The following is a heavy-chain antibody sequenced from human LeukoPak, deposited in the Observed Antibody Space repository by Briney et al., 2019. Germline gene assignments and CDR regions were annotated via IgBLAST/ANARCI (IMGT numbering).Heavy chain of an antibody. D-gene: IGHD2-2*01. CDR1: GYTFTGYY. J-gene: IGHJ6*03. Sequence: ASVKVSCKASGYTFTGYYMHWVRQAPGQGLEWMGWINPYSGGTNYAQKFQGRVTMTRDTSISTAYMELSRLRSDDTAVYYCARFVVVPAGGTYYYYYMDVWGKGTTVTVSS. CDR2: INPYSGGT. CDR3: ARFVVVPAGGTYYYYYMDV. V-gene: IGHV1-2*02.